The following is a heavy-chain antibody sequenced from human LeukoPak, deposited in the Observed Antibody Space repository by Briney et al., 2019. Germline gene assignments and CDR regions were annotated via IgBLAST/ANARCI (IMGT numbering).Heavy chain of an antibody. CDR2: IYYSGST. J-gene: IGHJ3*02. Sequence: SETLSLTCTVSGGSISNYYWSWIRQPPGKGLEWIGYIYYSGSTNYNPSLKSRVTISVDTSKNQFSLKLSSVTAADTAVYYCARDGPMVLGVIEEDAFDIWGQGTMVTVSS. CDR1: GGSISNYY. CDR3: ARDGPMVLGVIEEDAFDI. D-gene: IGHD3-10*01. V-gene: IGHV4-59*01.